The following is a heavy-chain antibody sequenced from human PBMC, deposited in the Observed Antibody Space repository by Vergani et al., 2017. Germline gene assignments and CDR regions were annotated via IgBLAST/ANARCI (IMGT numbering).Heavy chain of an antibody. CDR3: AKADTYYYDSSGSAGGDY. CDR1: GFTFSSYA. D-gene: IGHD3-22*01. Sequence: VQLVESGGGLVQPGGSLRLSCAASGFTFSSYAMSWVRQAPGKGLEWVSAISGSGGSTYYADSVKGRFTISRDNSKNTLYLQMNSLRAEDTAVYYCAKADTYYYDSSGSAGGDYWGQGTLVTVSS. CDR2: ISGSGGST. J-gene: IGHJ4*02. V-gene: IGHV3-23*04.